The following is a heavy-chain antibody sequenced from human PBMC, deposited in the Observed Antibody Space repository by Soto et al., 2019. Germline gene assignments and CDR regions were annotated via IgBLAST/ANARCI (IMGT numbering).Heavy chain of an antibody. CDR2: IWHDGSNR. CDR3: ARGRAGGCCPEY. D-gene: IGHD2-15*01. J-gene: IGHJ4*01. V-gene: IGHV3-33*01. CDR1: GFTFSTYD. Sequence: QVQLVESGGGVVQPGRSLRLSCAASGFTFSTYDMHWVRQAPGKGLEWVAVIWHDGSNRYSADSVKGRFTISRDNSKNTLYLQMDSLRVDDTAIYYCARGRAGGCCPEYWGQGTMATVSS.